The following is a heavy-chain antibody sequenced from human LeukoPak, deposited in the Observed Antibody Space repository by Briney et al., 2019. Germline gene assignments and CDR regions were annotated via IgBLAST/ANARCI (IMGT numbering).Heavy chain of an antibody. V-gene: IGHV3-23*01. CDR1: GFTFSSYG. CDR2: ISGSGGST. CDR3: ARGDPIYDFWSGGDY. Sequence: QPGGSLRLSCAASGFTFSSYGMSWVRQAPGKGLEWVSAISGSGGSTYYADSVKGRFTISRDNSKNTLYLQMNSLRAEDTAVYYCARGDPIYDFWSGGDYWGQGSLVTVSS. D-gene: IGHD3-3*01. J-gene: IGHJ4*02.